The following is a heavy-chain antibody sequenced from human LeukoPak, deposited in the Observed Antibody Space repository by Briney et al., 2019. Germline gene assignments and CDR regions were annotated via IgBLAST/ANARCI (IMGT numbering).Heavy chain of an antibody. D-gene: IGHD3-3*01. CDR3: ARGGTIRFLVDY. CDR2: IYYSGST. J-gene: IGHJ4*02. V-gene: IGHV4-31*03. CDR1: GGSISSGGYY. Sequence: SETLSLTCTVSGGSISSGGYYWSWIRQHPGKGLEWIGYIYYSGSTYYNPSLKSRVTISVDTSKNQFSLKLSSVTAADTAVYYCARGGTIRFLVDYWGQGTLVTVSP.